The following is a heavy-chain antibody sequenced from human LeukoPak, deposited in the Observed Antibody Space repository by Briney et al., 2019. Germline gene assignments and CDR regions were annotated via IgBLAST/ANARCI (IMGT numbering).Heavy chain of an antibody. D-gene: IGHD1-7*01. CDR2: IKQDGSEK. CDR3: ASCNWDYYIL. V-gene: IGHV3-7*01. J-gene: IGHJ4*02. Sequence: GGSLRLSCAASGFTFSSYWMSWVRQAPGNGLEWVANIKQDGSEKYYADSVEGRFTISRDNGKHALYVQRNSRRAEDAAVYYWASCNWDYYILWGQGTLVSVSS. CDR1: GFTFSSYW.